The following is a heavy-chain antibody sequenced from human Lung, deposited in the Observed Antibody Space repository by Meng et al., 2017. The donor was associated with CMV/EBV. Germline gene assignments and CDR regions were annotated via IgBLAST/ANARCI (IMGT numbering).Heavy chain of an antibody. CDR2: FYNGGPT. CDR3: ARTSSSGLDC. Sequence: SCSVSGGSISSTDYHWGWIRQPPGKGLEWIGSFYNGGPTSYNPSLKSRVTISIDMSKNQFSLKLSSATAADTAVYYCARTSSSGLDCWGQGTVVTVSS. V-gene: IGHV4-39*07. CDR1: GGSISSTDYH. J-gene: IGHJ4*02. D-gene: IGHD6-19*01.